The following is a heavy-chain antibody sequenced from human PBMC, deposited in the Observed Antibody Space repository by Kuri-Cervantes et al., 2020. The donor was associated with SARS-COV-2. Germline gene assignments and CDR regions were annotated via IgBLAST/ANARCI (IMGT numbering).Heavy chain of an antibody. CDR3: ARGGGYQLLSDDAFDI. V-gene: IGHV4-39*07. CDR1: GGSISSSSYY. D-gene: IGHD2-2*01. Sequence: GSLRLSCTVSGGSISSSSYYWGWIRQPPGKGLEWIGSIYYSGSTYYNPSLKSRVTISVDTSKNQFSLKLGSVTAADTAVYYCARGGGYQLLSDDAFDIWGQGTMVT. CDR2: IYYSGST. J-gene: IGHJ3*02.